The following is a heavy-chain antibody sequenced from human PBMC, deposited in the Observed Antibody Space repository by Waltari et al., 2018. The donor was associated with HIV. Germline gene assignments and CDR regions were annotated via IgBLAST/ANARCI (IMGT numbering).Heavy chain of an antibody. Sequence: QVQLQVSGPGLVKPAQTLSLTCTVSGGSISSAGYDWSWIRQHPGKGLGWNGDNYYSGSTYYNPSRKSRVTLSVDTSKNEFSQNLNSVAAADTAVYYCARLGALRLVDYWGQGTLVTVSS. CDR3: ARLGALRLVDY. CDR1: GGSISSAGYD. D-gene: IGHD3-10*01. CDR2: NYYSGST. V-gene: IGHV4-31*03. J-gene: IGHJ4*02.